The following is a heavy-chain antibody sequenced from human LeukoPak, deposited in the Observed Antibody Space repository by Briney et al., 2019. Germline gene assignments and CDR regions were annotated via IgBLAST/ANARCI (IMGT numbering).Heavy chain of an antibody. CDR2: IYHSGST. J-gene: IGHJ4*02. D-gene: IGHD3-22*01. Sequence: SSGTLSLTCAVSGGSISSSNWWSWVRQPPGKGLEWIGEIYHSGSTNYNPSLKSRVTISVDTSKNQFSLKLSSVTAADTAVYYCARVKGSGYYYVFDYWGQGTLVTVSS. CDR1: GGSISSSNW. CDR3: ARVKGSGYYYVFDY. V-gene: IGHV4-4*02.